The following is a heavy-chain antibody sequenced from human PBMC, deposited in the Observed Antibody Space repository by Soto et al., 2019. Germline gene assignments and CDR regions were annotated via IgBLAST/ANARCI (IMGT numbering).Heavy chain of an antibody. V-gene: IGHV3-48*02. J-gene: IGHJ4*02. CDR1: GFTFSTSS. CDR3: ARDSLFDH. CDR2: ITSSSSTI. Sequence: EVQLVESGGDLVQPGGSLRLSCAASGFTFSTSSMNWVRQAPGKGLEWVSYITSSSSTIYYADSVKGRFTTSRDNARNSVYLQMNSLRDEDTAVYYCARDSLFDHWGPGTLVTVSS.